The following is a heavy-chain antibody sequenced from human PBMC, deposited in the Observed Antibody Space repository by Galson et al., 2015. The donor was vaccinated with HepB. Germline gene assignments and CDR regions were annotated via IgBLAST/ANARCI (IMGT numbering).Heavy chain of an antibody. CDR3: ARVPRSYDSSGDYYGGSGFDY. V-gene: IGHV3-48*01. CDR2: ISSSSSTI. Sequence: SLRLSCAASGFTFSSYSMNWVRQAPGKGLEWVSYISSSSSTIYYADPVKGRFTISRDNAKNSLYLQMNSLRAEDTAVYYCARVPRSYDSSGDYYGGSGFDYRGQGTLVTVSS. J-gene: IGHJ4*02. CDR1: GFTFSSYS. D-gene: IGHD3-22*01.